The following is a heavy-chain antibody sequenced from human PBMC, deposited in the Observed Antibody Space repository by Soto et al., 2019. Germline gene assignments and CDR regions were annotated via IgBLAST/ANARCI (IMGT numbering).Heavy chain of an antibody. Sequence: PSETLSLTCAVSGGSISSGGYSWSWIRQPPGKGLEWIGYIYHSGSTYYNPSLKSRVTISVDRSKNQFSLKLTSVTAADAAVYYCALIITYNWFDPWGQGTLVTVSS. J-gene: IGHJ5*02. CDR3: ALIITYNWFDP. CDR1: GGSISSGGYS. V-gene: IGHV4-30-2*01. D-gene: IGHD3-10*01. CDR2: IYHSGST.